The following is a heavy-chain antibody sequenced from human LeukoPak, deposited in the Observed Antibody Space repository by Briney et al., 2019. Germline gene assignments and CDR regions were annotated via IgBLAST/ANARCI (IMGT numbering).Heavy chain of an antibody. V-gene: IGHV3-21*01. D-gene: IGHD2-2*01. CDR3: ARDGSTHAFDI. J-gene: IGHJ3*02. CDR2: TSSSGSYM. Sequence: PGGSLRLSCAASGFTLSSYSMNWVRQAPGKGLEWVSSTSSSGSYMYYADSLKGRFTISRDYAKNSLYLHMNSLRAEDTAVYYCARDGSTHAFDIWGQGTMVTVSS. CDR1: GFTLSSYS.